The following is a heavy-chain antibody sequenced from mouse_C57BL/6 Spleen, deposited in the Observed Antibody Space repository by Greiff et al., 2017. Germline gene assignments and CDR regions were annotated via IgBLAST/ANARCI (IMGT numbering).Heavy chain of an antibody. CDR3: ARSSNGNSYYFDY. CDR1: GYTFTSYW. V-gene: IGHV1-59*01. Sequence: VQLQQPGAELVRPGTSVKLSCKASGYTFTSYWMHWVKQRPGQGLEWIGVIDPSDSYTNYNQKFKGKATLTVDTSSSTAYMQLSSLTSEDSAVYYCARSSNGNSYYFDYWGQGTTLTVSS. J-gene: IGHJ2*01. D-gene: IGHD2-1*01. CDR2: IDPSDSYT.